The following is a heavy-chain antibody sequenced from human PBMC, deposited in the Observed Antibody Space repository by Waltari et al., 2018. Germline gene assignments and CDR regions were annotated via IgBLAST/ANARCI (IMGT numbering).Heavy chain of an antibody. CDR3: AREMSGSYWIPLFDY. CDR1: GYTFTSYG. CDR2: LSAYNGNT. V-gene: IGHV1-18*01. Sequence: QVQLVQSGAEVKKPGASVKVSCKASGYTFTSYGISWVRQAPGQGLEWMGWLSAYNGNTNDAQKLQGRVTMTTDPATSTAYMELRSLRSDDTAVYYCAREMSGSYWIPLFDYWGQGTLVTVSS. J-gene: IGHJ4*02. D-gene: IGHD1-26*01.